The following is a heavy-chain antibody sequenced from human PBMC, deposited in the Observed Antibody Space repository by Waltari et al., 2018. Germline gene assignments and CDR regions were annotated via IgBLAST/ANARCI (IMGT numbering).Heavy chain of an antibody. D-gene: IGHD2-2*01. CDR3: ATDTSPPY. V-gene: IGHV1-69*01. Sequence: QVQLVQSGAEVKKPGSSVKVSCKASGGTFGRFAISWVRQAAGEGLEWMGGIIPKIGASNYAQKFQGRVTITADDSTRIAYMEGSSLSFADTAVYFCATDTSPPYWGQGTLVIVSS. CDR2: IIPKIGAS. CDR1: GGTFGRFA. J-gene: IGHJ4*02.